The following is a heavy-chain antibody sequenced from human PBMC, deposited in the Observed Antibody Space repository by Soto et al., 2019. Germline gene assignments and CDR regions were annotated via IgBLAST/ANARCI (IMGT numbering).Heavy chain of an antibody. V-gene: IGHV4-30-4*01. CDR1: GFTISSGDYY. J-gene: IGHJ5*02. Sequence: SETLSLTCTVSGFTISSGDYYWSWIRQPPGKGLEWVGYIHYSGSTSYNPSLKSRISLSADTSRNQFSLKLSSVTAADTAVYYCARGTPGLLLYFDWLSGNIWFDPWGQGTLVTV. D-gene: IGHD3-9*01. CDR3: ARGTPGLLLYFDWLSGNIWFDP. CDR2: IHYSGST.